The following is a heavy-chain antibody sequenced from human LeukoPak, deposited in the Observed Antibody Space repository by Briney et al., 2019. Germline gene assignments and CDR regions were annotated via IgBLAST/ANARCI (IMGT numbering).Heavy chain of an antibody. Sequence: PSETLSLTCTVSGGSISSSSYYWGWIRQPPGKGLEWIGSIYYSGSTYYNPSLKSRVTISVDTSKNQFSLKLSSVTAADTAVYYCARLRRMVRGVASYGRGILNWFDPWGQGTLVTVSS. CDR3: ARLRRMVRGVASYGRGILNWFDP. V-gene: IGHV4-39*07. CDR1: GGSISSSSYY. D-gene: IGHD3-10*01. J-gene: IGHJ5*02. CDR2: IYYSGST.